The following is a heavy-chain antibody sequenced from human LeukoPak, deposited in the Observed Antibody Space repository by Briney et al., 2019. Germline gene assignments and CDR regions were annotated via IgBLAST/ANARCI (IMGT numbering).Heavy chain of an antibody. J-gene: IGHJ4*02. D-gene: IGHD6-13*01. V-gene: IGHV4-30-4*08. Sequence: SETLSLTCTVSGVSISSGDYYWSWIRQPPGKGLEWIGYIYYSGSTYYNPSLKSRVTISVDTSKNQFSLKLSSVTAADTAVYYCARGRGSLAAAGSPFDYWGQGTLVTVSS. CDR3: ARGRGSLAAAGSPFDY. CDR1: GVSISSGDYY. CDR2: IYYSGST.